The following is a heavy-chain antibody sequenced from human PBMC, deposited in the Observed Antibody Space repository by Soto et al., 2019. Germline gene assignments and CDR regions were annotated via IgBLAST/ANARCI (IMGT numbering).Heavy chain of an antibody. CDR1: GDSVSSNSAA. Sequence: SQTLSLTCAISGDSVSSNSAAWNWIRQSPSRGLEWLGRTYYRSKWYNDYAVSVKSRITINPDTSKKQFSLQLNSVTPEDTAVYYCARVSWLETQLWAYYFDYWGQGTLVTVSS. J-gene: IGHJ4*02. V-gene: IGHV6-1*01. CDR3: ARVSWLETQLWAYYFDY. D-gene: IGHD6-19*01. CDR2: TYYRSKWYN.